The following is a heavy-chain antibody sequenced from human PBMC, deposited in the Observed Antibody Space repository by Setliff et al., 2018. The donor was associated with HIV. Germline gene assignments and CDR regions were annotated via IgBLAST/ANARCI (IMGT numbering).Heavy chain of an antibody. J-gene: IGHJ4*02. Sequence: PGESLKISCKGSGDSFTDYWIAWVRQRPGKGLEWMGVIYPGDSNVRYSPSFQGHVTISADRSISTAYLQWSSLKASDTGPYYCKVLTYYNFWSTNDYFDSWGQGTLVTVSS. CDR2: IYPGDSNV. CDR3: KVLTYYNFWSTNDYFDS. CDR1: GDSFTDYW. V-gene: IGHV5-51*01. D-gene: IGHD3-3*01.